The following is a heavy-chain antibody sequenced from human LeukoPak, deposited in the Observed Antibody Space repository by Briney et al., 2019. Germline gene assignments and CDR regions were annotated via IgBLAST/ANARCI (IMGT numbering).Heavy chain of an antibody. D-gene: IGHD3-10*01. V-gene: IGHV1-8*01. Sequence: RVASVKVSCKASGYTFTTYDLNWVRQATGQGLEWMGWMNPNSGNTGYAQKFQGRVTMTRNIFITTAYMELSNLTSEDTAVYYCARRIRGAPTDYWGQGTLVTVSS. CDR3: ARRIRGAPTDY. CDR1: GYTFTTYD. CDR2: MNPNSGNT. J-gene: IGHJ4*02.